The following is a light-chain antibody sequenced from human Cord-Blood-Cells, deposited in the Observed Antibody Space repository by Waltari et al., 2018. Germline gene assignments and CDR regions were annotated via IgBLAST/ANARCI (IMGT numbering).Light chain of an antibody. Sequence: AIQMTQSPSSLSASVGDRVTITFRASQGIRNDLGLYQQKPGKAPKLLIYDASRLESGVPSRFSGSGSGTDFTLTISSLQPEDFATYYCLQDYNYPWTFGQGTKVEIK. CDR3: LQDYNYPWT. CDR1: QGIRND. J-gene: IGKJ1*01. CDR2: DAS. V-gene: IGKV1-6*01.